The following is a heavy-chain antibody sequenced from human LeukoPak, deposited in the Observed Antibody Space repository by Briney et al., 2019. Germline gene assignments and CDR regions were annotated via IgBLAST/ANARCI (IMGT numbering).Heavy chain of an antibody. CDR3: ARPYGVYYYYGMDV. D-gene: IGHD4-17*01. CDR2: ISSSSSYI. J-gene: IGHJ6*02. V-gene: IGHV3-11*06. CDR1: GFTFSDFY. Sequence: GGSLRLSCAASGFTFSDFYMTWIRQAPGKGLEWVSSISSSSSYIYYADSVKGRFTISRDNAKNSLYLQMNSLRAEDTAVYYCARPYGVYYYYGMDVWGQGTTVTVSS.